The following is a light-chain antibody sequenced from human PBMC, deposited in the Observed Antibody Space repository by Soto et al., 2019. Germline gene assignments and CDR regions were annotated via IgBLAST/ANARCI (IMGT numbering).Light chain of an antibody. J-gene: IGKJ4*01. CDR3: LQDHGFPLT. CDR1: LDFREA. Sequence: AIQMTQSPSSLSASVGDRVTITCRATLDFREALGWYQQNPGKAPKLLIYAASSLQSEFPSRFSGSGSGTDFTLTIISLQPQDFATYFCLQDHGFPLTFGRETKVEIK. CDR2: AAS. V-gene: IGKV1-6*01.